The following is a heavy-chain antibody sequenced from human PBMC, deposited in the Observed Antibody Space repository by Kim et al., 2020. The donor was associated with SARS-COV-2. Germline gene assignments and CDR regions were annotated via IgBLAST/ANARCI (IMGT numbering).Heavy chain of an antibody. D-gene: IGHD3-22*01. CDR2: INPNSGGT. J-gene: IGHJ4*02. Sequence: VKVSCKASGYTFTGYYMHWVRQAPGQGLEWMGWINPNSGGTNYAQKFQGRVTMTRDTSISTAYMELSRLRSDDTAVYYCARAADDSSGYYYVYYWGQGTLVTVSS. CDR3: ARAADDSSGYYYVYY. CDR1: GYTFTGYY. V-gene: IGHV1-2*02.